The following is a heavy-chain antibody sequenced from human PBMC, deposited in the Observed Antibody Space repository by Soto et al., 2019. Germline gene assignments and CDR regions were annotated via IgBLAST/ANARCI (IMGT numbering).Heavy chain of an antibody. D-gene: IGHD4-17*01. CDR1: GFSFSNYW. CDR3: ARYHYGGNTDY. V-gene: IGHV3-74*01. J-gene: IGHJ4*02. Sequence: EVQLVESGGDLVQPGGSLRLSCVASGFSFSNYWMQWVRQAPGKGLVWVSRISGDGSHTNYADSVSGRFTISRDNTKNTLYLQRNSLRADDTDVYYCARYHYGGNTDYWGQGTLFTVSS. CDR2: ISGDGSHT.